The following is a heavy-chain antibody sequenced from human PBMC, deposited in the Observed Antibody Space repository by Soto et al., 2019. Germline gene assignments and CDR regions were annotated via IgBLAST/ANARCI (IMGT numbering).Heavy chain of an antibody. CDR3: EIVSSSAYFVY. J-gene: IGHJ4*02. Sequence: XSVKVSCKASGYSFTSYYMHWVRQAPGQGLEWMGIISPSGGSTSYAQKFQGRVTMTRDTSTSTVYMELSSLRSEYTAVYYCEIVSSSAYFVYWGQGTLVPVSS. CDR2: ISPSGGST. V-gene: IGHV1-46*01. CDR1: GYSFTSYY. D-gene: IGHD6-6*01.